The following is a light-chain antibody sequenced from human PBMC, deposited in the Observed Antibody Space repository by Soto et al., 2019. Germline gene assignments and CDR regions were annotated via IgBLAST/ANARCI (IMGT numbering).Light chain of an antibody. V-gene: IGLV1-40*01. CDR1: SSNIGAGYD. CDR3: QSFDSSLSGWV. CDR2: VNN. Sequence: QLVLTQPPSVSGAPGQRVTISCTGSSSNIGAGYDVQWYQQLPGTAPKLLIYVNNNRPSGVPDRFSGSKSGTSASLAITGLQAEDEADYYCQSFDSSLSGWVFGGGTKLTVL. J-gene: IGLJ3*02.